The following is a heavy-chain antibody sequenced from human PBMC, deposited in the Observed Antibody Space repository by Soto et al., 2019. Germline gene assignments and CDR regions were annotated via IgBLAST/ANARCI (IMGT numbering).Heavy chain of an antibody. CDR2: IYYSGST. CDR3: ARQGGPVAMGATFFDY. CDR1: GGSISSYY. V-gene: IGHV4-59*01. D-gene: IGHD1-26*01. Sequence: PSETLSLTCTVSGGSISSYYWSWIRQPPGKGLEWIGYIYYSGSTNYNPSLKSRVTISVDTSKNQFSLKLSSVTAADTAVYYCARQGGPVAMGATFFDYWGQGTLGTVSS. J-gene: IGHJ4*02.